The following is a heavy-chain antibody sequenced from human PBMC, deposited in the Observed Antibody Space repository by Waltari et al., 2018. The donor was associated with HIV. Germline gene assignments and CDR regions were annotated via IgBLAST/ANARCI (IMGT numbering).Heavy chain of an antibody. CDR3: ARHRFMRGNSGWYFLY. CDR1: GGSLSNYY. V-gene: IGHV4-34*02. J-gene: IGHJ4*02. D-gene: IGHD6-19*01. CDR2: INHSGTT. Sequence: QVQLQQWGAGLLKPSETLSLTCAVYGGSLSNYYWTWIRQTPGKVLEWIGEINHSGTTDYTPSLKIRLTMSIDTSKSQFSLKLSSVTAADTGIYYCARHRFMRGNSGWYFLYWGQGTQVTVSS.